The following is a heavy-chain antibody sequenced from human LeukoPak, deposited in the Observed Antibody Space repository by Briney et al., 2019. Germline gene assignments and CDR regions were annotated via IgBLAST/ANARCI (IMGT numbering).Heavy chain of an antibody. D-gene: IGHD6-13*01. CDR3: ARLGSSTWKDAFDI. CDR2: IYPGDSDT. Sequence: GESLKISCKGSGYTFTTYWIGWVRQMPGKGLEWMGIIYPGDSDTRYNTSVQGQVSISADKSISTAYLQWSRLKASDTAMYYCARLGSSTWKDAFDIWGQGTMATVSS. CDR1: GYTFTTYW. J-gene: IGHJ3*02. V-gene: IGHV5-51*01.